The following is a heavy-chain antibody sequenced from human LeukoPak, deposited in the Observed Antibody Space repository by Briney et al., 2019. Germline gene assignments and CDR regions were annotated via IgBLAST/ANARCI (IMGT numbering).Heavy chain of an antibody. Sequence: GGSLRLSCAASGFIFSTYSMSWVRRAPGKGLEWVSSISSTSSYIYYADSVKGRFTFSRDNAKNSLYLQINSLRVEDTAVYYCARDRTGPDAFDIWGQGTMVTVSS. CDR3: ARDRTGPDAFDI. V-gene: IGHV3-21*01. J-gene: IGHJ3*02. CDR2: ISSTSSYI. CDR1: GFIFSTYS.